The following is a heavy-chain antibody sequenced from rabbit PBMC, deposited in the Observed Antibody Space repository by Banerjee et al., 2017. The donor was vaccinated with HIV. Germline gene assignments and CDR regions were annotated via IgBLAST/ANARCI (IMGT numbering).Heavy chain of an antibody. CDR3: ARGTYGYAGYAPNL. J-gene: IGHJ4*01. CDR2: IYTSSGST. V-gene: IGHV1S43*01. CDR1: GIDFSSYYY. D-gene: IGHD6-1*01. Sequence: QQQLEESGGGLVKPGGTLTLTCKASGIDFSSYYYMCWVRQAPGKGLELIACIYTSSGSTWYASWVNGRFTISRSTSLNTVTLQMTSLTAADTATYFCARGTYGYAGYAPNLWGPGTLVTVS.